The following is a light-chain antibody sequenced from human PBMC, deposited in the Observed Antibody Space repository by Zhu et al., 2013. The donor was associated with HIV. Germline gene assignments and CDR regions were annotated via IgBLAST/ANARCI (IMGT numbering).Light chain of an antibody. V-gene: IGKV1-13*02. CDR1: QGIDSS. J-gene: IGKJ4*01. CDR3: QHFNSNPH. Sequence: IQMTQSPSSLSASVGDRVTITCRASQGIDSSLAWYQQKPGKPPKLLMYDASNLESGVPSRFSGSGSGTDFTLTISSLQPEDFATYYCQHFNSNPHFGGGTKVEI. CDR2: DAS.